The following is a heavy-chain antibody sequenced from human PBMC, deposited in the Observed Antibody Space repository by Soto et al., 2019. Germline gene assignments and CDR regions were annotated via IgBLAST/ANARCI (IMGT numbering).Heavy chain of an antibody. J-gene: IGHJ6*02. V-gene: IGHV1-69*13. CDR1: GGTFSSYA. CDR3: ARYYDILTGQNYYYGMDV. CDR2: IIPIFGTA. D-gene: IGHD3-9*01. Sequence: SVKVSCKASGGTFSSYAISWVRQAPGQGLEWMGGIIPIFGTANYAQKFQGRVTITADESTSTAYMELSSLRSEDTAVYYCARYYDILTGQNYYYGMDVWGQGTTVTVSS.